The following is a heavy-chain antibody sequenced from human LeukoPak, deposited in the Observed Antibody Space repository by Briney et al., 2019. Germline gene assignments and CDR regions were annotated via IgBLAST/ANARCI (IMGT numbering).Heavy chain of an antibody. J-gene: IGHJ5*02. Sequence: GESLKISCKGSGYSFTRKWIGWVRQMPGKGLEWMAFIFPGDSDTRYSPSFQGQVTISADKSISTAYLQWSSLKASDTAMYYCARQLHGSGSFFSENWFDPWGQGTLVTVSS. V-gene: IGHV5-51*01. CDR2: IFPGDSDT. CDR1: GYSFTRKW. D-gene: IGHD3-10*01. CDR3: ARQLHGSGSFFSENWFDP.